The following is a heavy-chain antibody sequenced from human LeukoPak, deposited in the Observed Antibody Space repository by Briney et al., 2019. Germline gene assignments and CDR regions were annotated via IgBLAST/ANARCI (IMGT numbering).Heavy chain of an antibody. CDR2: IYPGDSDT. J-gene: IGHJ4*02. V-gene: IGHV5-51*01. D-gene: IGHD2-2*01. CDR1: GYSFTSYW. CDR3: ARQYQLLQSSYYFDY. Sequence: GESLKISCKGSGYSFTSYWIGWVRQMPGKGLEWLGIIYPGDSDTRYSPSFQGQVTISADKSISTAYLQWSSLKASDTAMYYCARQYQLLQSSYYFDYWGQGTLVTDSS.